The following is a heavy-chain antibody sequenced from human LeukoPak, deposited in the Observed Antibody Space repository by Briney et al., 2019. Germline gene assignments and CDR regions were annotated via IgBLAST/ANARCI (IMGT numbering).Heavy chain of an antibody. CDR1: GYMFPHYY. J-gene: IGHJ4*02. CDR2: ITSSGGDT. D-gene: IGHD5-24*01. Sequence: ASVKVSCKASGYMFPHYYMHWVRQAPGQGLEWMGMITSSGGDTSYAQKFEGRVTMTRDTSTRTVYMELSSLTSEDTAVYYCARDLRRSGYNWGCDHWGQGTLVTVSP. CDR3: ARDLRRSGYNWGCDH. V-gene: IGHV1-46*01.